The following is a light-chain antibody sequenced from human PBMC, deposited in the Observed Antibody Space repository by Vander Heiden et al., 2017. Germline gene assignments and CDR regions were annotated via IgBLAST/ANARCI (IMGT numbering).Light chain of an antibody. CDR3: QQYGSSPLT. Sequence: IVLTQSPGTLSLSPGERSTLSCSASQSVSSSYLAWYQQKPGQAPRLLIYGASSRATGIPDRFSGSGSGTDFTLTISRLEPEDFAVYYCQQYGSSPLTFGGEAKVEIK. CDR2: GAS. V-gene: IGKV3-20*01. CDR1: QSVSSSY. J-gene: IGKJ4*01.